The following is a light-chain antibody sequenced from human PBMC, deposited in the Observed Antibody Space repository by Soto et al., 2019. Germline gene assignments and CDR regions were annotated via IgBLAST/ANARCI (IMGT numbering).Light chain of an antibody. V-gene: IGLV1-40*01. CDR2: GNS. Sequence: SVLTQPPSVSGAPGQRVTISCTGSSSNIGAGYDVHWYQQLPGTAPKLLIYGNSNRPSGVPDRFSGSKSGTSASLAITGLQAEDEAEYYCQSYDSSLSALYVFGTGTKVT. J-gene: IGLJ1*01. CDR1: SSNIGAGYD. CDR3: QSYDSSLSALYV.